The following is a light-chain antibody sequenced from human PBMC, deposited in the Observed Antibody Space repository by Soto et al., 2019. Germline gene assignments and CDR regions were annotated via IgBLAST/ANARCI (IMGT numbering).Light chain of an antibody. V-gene: IGLV2-14*03. CDR3: SSYTTSTTVV. CDR2: EVS. J-gene: IGLJ1*01. CDR1: SSYVGGYNF. Sequence: QSALTQPASVFGSPGQSITFSCTGTSSYVGGYNFVSWYQQHPGKAPKLMIYEVSSRPSGVSNRFSGSKSGNTASVTISGLQPEAEADYYCSSYTTSTTVVFGTGTKVTVL.